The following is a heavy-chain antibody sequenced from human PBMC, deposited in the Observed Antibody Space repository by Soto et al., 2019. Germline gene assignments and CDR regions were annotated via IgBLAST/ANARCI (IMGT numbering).Heavy chain of an antibody. V-gene: IGHV1-69*01. CDR2: IIPIFGTA. CDR1: GGTFSSYA. Sequence: QVQLVQSGAEVKKPGSSVKVSCKASGGTFSSYAISWVRQAPGQGLEWMGGIIPIFGTANYAQKFQGRVTITADESTRTADMELSSRRSEDTAVEYCARGGGYSGYDIADYWGQGTLVTVSS. J-gene: IGHJ4*02. CDR3: ARGGGYSGYDIADY. D-gene: IGHD5-12*01.